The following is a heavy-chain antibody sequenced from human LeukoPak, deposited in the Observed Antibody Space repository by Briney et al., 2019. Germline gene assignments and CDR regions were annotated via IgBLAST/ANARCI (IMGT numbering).Heavy chain of an antibody. CDR1: GFPFSSYV. J-gene: IGHJ4*02. CDR3: ARSIEGVYYFDY. CDR2: IWFDGGKI. V-gene: IGHV3-33*03. D-gene: IGHD3-16*01. Sequence: PGRSLRLSCAASGFPFSSYVMHWLRQAPGKWLEWVAVIWFDGGKIYYADSVKGRFTISRDNAKNSLYLQMNNLRAEDTAVYYCARSIEGVYYFDYWGQGTLVTVSS.